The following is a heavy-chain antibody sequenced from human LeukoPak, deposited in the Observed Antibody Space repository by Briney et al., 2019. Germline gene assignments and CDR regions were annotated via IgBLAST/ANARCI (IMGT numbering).Heavy chain of an antibody. V-gene: IGHV1-18*01. CDR3: ARGQSVLWFGELLD. CDR1: GYTFTSYG. D-gene: IGHD3-10*01. CDR2: ISAYNGNT. J-gene: IGHJ4*02. Sequence: GASVKVSCKASGYTFTSYGISWVRQAPGQGLEWMGWISAYNGNTNYAQKLQGRVTMTTDTSTSTAYMELRSLRSDDTAAYYCARGQSVLWFGELLDWGQGTLVTVSS.